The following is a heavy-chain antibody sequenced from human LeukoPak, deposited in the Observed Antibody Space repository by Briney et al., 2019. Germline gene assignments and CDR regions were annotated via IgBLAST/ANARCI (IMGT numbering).Heavy chain of an antibody. CDR1: GGTFSSYA. D-gene: IGHD2-2*01. CDR2: IIPIFGTA. V-gene: IGHV1-69*01. J-gene: IGHJ4*02. CDR3: ARSTSIVVVPAVPSYYFDY. Sequence: SVKVSCKASGGTFSSYAISGVRQAPGQGLECMGGIIPIFGTATYAQKFQGRVTITADESTTTAYMELSSLRSEDTAVYYCARSTSIVVVPAVPSYYFDYWGQGTLVTVSS.